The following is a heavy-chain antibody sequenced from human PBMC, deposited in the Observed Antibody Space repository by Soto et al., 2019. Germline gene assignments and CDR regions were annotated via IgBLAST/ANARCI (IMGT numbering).Heavy chain of an antibody. Sequence: QLHLVQSGAVVKKPGASVTVSCSASGYPVTAYYMHWVRQAPGRGLEWMGGINPATGAAKYTQTFQGRVTMTRDTSTSTGFMDLSGLTSEDTAVFYWARGGGVGVAGSAAFDMWGQGTLVTVSS. D-gene: IGHD3-3*01. CDR3: ARGGGVGVAGSAAFDM. CDR2: INPATGAA. J-gene: IGHJ3*02. CDR1: GYPVTAYY. V-gene: IGHV1-2*02.